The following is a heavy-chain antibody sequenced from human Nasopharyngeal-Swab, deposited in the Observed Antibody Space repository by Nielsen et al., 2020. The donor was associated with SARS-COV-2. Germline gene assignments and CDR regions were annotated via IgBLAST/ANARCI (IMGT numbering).Heavy chain of an antibody. J-gene: IGHJ5*02. Sequence: ASVKVSCKTSGYVFGSYGISWVRQAPGQGLEWMGWISDYNGDTYYAQKFQARVTLTTDTSTSTAYMELRSLRSDDTAVYYCARGLEDYYDSSGFFYGDWFDPWGQGTLVTVSS. CDR3: ARGLEDYYDSSGFFYGDWFDP. CDR1: GYVFGSYG. V-gene: IGHV1-18*01. CDR2: ISDYNGDT. D-gene: IGHD3-22*01.